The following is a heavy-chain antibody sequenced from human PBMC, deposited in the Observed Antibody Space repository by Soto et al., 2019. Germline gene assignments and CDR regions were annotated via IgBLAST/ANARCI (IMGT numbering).Heavy chain of an antibody. CDR2: IYYSGST. CDR3: ARDEGVYGVGQYYFDS. D-gene: IGHD5-12*01. V-gene: IGHV4-30-4*01. J-gene: IGHJ4*02. Sequence: QVQLQESGTGLVKPSQTLSLTCTVSGGSISSGDYYWSWIRQPPGKGLEWIGYIYYSGSTYYYPSVRGRVTMSVDRFKFQFSLKPSSVAAADTAVYYWARDEGVYGVGQYYFDSWGQGTLVTVSS. CDR1: GGSISSGDYY.